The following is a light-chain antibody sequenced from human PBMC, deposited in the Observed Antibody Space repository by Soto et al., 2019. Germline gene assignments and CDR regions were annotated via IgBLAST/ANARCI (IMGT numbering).Light chain of an antibody. CDR1: SSDVGGYNY. Sequence: QSALTQPASVSGSPGQSITISCTGTSSDVGGYNYVSWFQHHPGKAPKLIIYDVNNRPSGASSRFSGTKSGNTAALAISGLQAEDEADYYCSSYTSTHTHVFGTGTKLTFL. J-gene: IGLJ1*01. CDR2: DVN. V-gene: IGLV2-14*03. CDR3: SSYTSTHTHV.